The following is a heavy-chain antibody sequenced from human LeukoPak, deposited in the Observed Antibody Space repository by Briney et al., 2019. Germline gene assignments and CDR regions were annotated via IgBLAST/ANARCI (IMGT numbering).Heavy chain of an antibody. D-gene: IGHD6-13*01. J-gene: IGHJ4*02. CDR1: GFTFSSYA. V-gene: IGHV3-23*01. CDR2: ISGSGGST. CDR3: AKDRDSSSWFPSPTDY. Sequence: GGSLRLSCAASGFTFSSYAMSWVRQAPGKGLEWVSAISGSGGSTYYADSARGRFTISRDNSKNTLYLQMNSLRAEDTAVYYCAKDRDSSSWFPSPTDYWGQGTLVTVSS.